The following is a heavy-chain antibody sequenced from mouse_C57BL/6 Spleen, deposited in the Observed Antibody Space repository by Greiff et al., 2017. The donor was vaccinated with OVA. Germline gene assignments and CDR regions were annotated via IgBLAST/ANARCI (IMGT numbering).Heavy chain of an antibody. D-gene: IGHD2-1*01. CDR2: IDPSDSYT. V-gene: IGHV1-59*01. Sequence: VQLQQPGAELVRPGTSVKLSCKASGYTFTSYWMHWVKQRPGQGLEWIGVIDPSDSYTNYNQKFKGKATLTVDTSSSTAYMQLSSLTSEDSAVYYCARKPLYYGNYGAMDYWGQGTSVTVSS. CDR1: GYTFTSYW. J-gene: IGHJ4*01. CDR3: ARKPLYYGNYGAMDY.